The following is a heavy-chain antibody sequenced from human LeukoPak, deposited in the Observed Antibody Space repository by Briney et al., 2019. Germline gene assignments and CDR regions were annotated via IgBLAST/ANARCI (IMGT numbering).Heavy chain of an antibody. CDR1: GGSISSSNW. Sequence: PSGTLSLTCAVSGGSISSSNWWSWVRQPPGKGLEWIGEIYHSGSTNYNPSLKSRVTISVDKSKNQFSLKLSSVTAADTAVYYCAREALPTAAIAAAGADYWGQGTLVTVSS. V-gene: IGHV4-4*02. CDR3: AREALPTAAIAAAGADY. J-gene: IGHJ4*02. D-gene: IGHD6-13*01. CDR2: IYHSGST.